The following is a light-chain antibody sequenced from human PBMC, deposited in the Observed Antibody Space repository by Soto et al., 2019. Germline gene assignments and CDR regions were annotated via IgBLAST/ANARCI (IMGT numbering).Light chain of an antibody. CDR3: SSFTTRNIWV. J-gene: IGLJ3*02. CDR1: SSDIGYYNH. V-gene: IGLV2-18*02. CDR2: EVI. Sequence: QSALIQPPSVSGSPGQSVTISCTGTSSDIGYYNHISWYKQPPGTAPKLIIYEVINRPSGVPDRFSGSKSGNTASLTIFGLQAEDEADYYCSSFTTRNIWVVGGGTKLTVL.